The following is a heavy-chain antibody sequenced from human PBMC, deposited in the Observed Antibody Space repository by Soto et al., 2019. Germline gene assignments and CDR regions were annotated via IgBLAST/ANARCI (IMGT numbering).Heavy chain of an antibody. Sequence: HPGGSLRLSCAASGFTFSSYAMSWVRQAPGKGLEWVSAISGSGGSTYYADSVKCRFTISRDNSKNTLYLQMNSLRAEDTAVYYCAKKMANADAFDIWGQGTMVTVSS. CDR1: GFTFSSYA. J-gene: IGHJ3*02. CDR2: ISGSGGST. D-gene: IGHD2-8*01. V-gene: IGHV3-23*01. CDR3: AKKMANADAFDI.